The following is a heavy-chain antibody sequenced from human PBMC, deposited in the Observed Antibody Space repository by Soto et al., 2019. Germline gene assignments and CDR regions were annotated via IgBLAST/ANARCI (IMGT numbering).Heavy chain of an antibody. D-gene: IGHD2-15*01. CDR2: IYYSGST. Sequence: PSETLSLTCTVSGGSISSYYWSWIRQPPGKGLEWIGYIYYSGSTNYNPSLKSRVTISVDTSKNQFSMKLSSVTAADTAVYYCARRREGYCSGGSCYGWFDPWGQGTLVTVSS. CDR1: GGSISSYY. CDR3: ARRREGYCSGGSCYGWFDP. J-gene: IGHJ5*02. V-gene: IGHV4-59*01.